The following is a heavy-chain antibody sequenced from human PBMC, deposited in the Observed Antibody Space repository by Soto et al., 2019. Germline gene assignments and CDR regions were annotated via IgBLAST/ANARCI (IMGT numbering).Heavy chain of an antibody. CDR2: TSNDGSDI. J-gene: IGHJ6*02. V-gene: IGHV3-30*03. CDR3: ARARTASHYYCAVDI. CDR1: GLTFSTFG. Sequence: QVLLLESGGGVGQPGSHPRLPCAASGLTFSTFGMHWVRQAPGKGREWVAVTSNDGSDIYYVDTVKGRFTISRDNSKDTLYLQMNSLRAEDTAVYYCARARTASHYYCAVDIWGQGTTVTVSS.